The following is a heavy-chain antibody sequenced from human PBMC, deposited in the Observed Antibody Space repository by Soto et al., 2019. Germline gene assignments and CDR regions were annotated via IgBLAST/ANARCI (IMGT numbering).Heavy chain of an antibody. Sequence: PGGSLRLSCAASGFTVISSYMSWVRQAPGKGLEWVSLTYTGGTTYYADSVNDRFTISRDNSKNTLYLQMTSLRAEDTAFYYCAREGNAFDIWGRGTLVTVS. V-gene: IGHV3-66*01. CDR2: TYTGGTT. J-gene: IGHJ3*02. CDR1: GFTVISSY. CDR3: AREGNAFDI.